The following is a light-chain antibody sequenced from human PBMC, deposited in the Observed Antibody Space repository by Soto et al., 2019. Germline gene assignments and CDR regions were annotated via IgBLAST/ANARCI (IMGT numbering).Light chain of an antibody. V-gene: IGKV1-39*01. CDR2: GAS. CDR1: QTITTY. Sequence: DIQMTQFPSSLSASVGDRVTITCRASQTITTYLNWHQQKPGKAPNLLIYGASTLQSGVPSRFSGSGSGTDFTLTIHSLQPEDFASYYCQQSYTTPLTFGGGTQLEIK. J-gene: IGKJ4*01. CDR3: QQSYTTPLT.